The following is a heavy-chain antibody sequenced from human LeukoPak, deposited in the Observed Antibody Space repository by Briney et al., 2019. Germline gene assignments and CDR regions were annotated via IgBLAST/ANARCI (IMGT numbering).Heavy chain of an antibody. CDR2: MNPDSGNT. CDR3: ARAVYYHDSSGYYSNTFDP. J-gene: IGHJ5*02. Sequence: ASVKVSCKASGYTFTSYDINWVRQATGQGLEWMGWMNPDSGNTGYAQKFQGRVTMTRNTSISTAYMELSSLRSEDTAVYYCARAVYYHDSSGYYSNTFDPWGQGTLVTVSS. V-gene: IGHV1-8*01. CDR1: GYTFTSYD. D-gene: IGHD3-22*01.